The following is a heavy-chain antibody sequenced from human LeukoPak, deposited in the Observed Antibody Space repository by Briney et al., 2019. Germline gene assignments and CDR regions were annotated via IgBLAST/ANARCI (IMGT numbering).Heavy chain of an antibody. CDR1: GGTFSSYA. J-gene: IGHJ5*02. CDR2: ISAYNGNT. Sequence: SVKVSCKASGGTFSSYAISWVRQAPGQGLEWMGWISAYNGNTNYAQKLQGRVTMTTDTSTSTAYMELRSLRSDDTAVYYCARDPMVRGFRSNNWFDPWGQGTLVTVSS. D-gene: IGHD3-10*01. V-gene: IGHV1-18*01. CDR3: ARDPMVRGFRSNNWFDP.